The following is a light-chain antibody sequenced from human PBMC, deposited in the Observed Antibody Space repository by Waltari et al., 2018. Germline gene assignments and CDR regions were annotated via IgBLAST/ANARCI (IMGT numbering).Light chain of an antibody. CDR2: RNS. Sequence: QSVLTQPPSVSGAPRQRVTLSCTGSNSTIGAGYSLPWYQQLPGTAPKLLIFRNSHWPSGVPDRFSGSRSGTSASLAITGLQADDEAIYYCQSYDNTLSVVFGGGTKVTVL. CDR3: QSYDNTLSVV. J-gene: IGLJ2*01. CDR1: NSTIGAGYS. V-gene: IGLV1-40*01.